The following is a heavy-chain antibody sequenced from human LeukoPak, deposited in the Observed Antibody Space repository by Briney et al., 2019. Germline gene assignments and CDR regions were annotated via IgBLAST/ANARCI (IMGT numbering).Heavy chain of an antibody. CDR2: INSGSSYM. D-gene: IGHD7-27*01. V-gene: IGHV3-48*02. CDR1: GFTFSSYS. J-gene: IGHJ3*01. Sequence: GGSLRLSCAASGFTFSSYSMNWVRQAPGKGLEWVSYINSGSSYMYYPDSVKGRFTISRDNAKNSLCLQMDSLRDEDTAVYYCAREDDDWGPNTFDVWGQGTVVAVSS. CDR3: AREDDDWGPNTFDV.